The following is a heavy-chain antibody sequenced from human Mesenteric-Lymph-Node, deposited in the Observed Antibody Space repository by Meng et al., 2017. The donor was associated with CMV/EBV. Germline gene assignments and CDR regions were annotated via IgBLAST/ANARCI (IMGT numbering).Heavy chain of an antibody. D-gene: IGHD6-19*01. Sequence: GESLKISCAASGFTFSRHGMHWVRQAPGKGLEWLALIRYDGSNQYYADSVKGRFTISRDNSKNTVYLQMNSLRAEDTAVYYCAKEGGYSSFLDYWGQGTLVTVSS. CDR2: IRYDGSNQ. V-gene: IGHV3-30*02. J-gene: IGHJ4*02. CDR3: AKEGGYSSFLDY. CDR1: GFTFSRHG.